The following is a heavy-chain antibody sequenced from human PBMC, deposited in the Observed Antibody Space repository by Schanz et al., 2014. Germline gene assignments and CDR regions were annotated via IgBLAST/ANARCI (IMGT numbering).Heavy chain of an antibody. CDR2: ISGTGGDDT. V-gene: IGHV3-23*04. CDR1: GFTFSSYS. CDR3: ARVKYCTITRCYRTETEGIYYMDV. D-gene: IGHD2-2*01. J-gene: IGHJ6*03. Sequence: EVQLVESGGGLVQPGGSLRLSCAASGFTFSSYSMNWVRQAPGKGLLWVSSISGTGGDDTYYADSVKGRFTISRDNSKNTLYLQMNSLRAEDTAVYYCARVKYCTITRCYRTETEGIYYMDVWGKGTTVTVSS.